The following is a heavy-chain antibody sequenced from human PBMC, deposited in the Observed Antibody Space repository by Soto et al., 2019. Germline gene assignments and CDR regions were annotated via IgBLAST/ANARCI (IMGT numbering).Heavy chain of an antibody. CDR1: GYTLTELS. V-gene: IGHV1-24*01. CDR2: FDPEDGET. CDR3: ATDLGITIFGLVRSTRGRDVFDF. D-gene: IGHD3-3*01. Sequence: GASLKVSCKVSGYTLTELSMHWVRQAPGKGLEWMGGFDPEDGETIYAQKFQGRVTMTEDTSTDTAYMELSSLRSEDTAVYYCATDLGITIFGLVRSTRGRDVFDFWGQGTMVPVS. J-gene: IGHJ3*01.